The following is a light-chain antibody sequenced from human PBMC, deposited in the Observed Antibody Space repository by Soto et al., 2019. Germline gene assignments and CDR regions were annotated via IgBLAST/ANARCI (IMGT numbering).Light chain of an antibody. J-gene: IGLJ1*01. V-gene: IGLV2-14*01. CDR1: SSDVGGYNS. Sequence: QSALTRPASLSGSPGQSITISCTGTSSDVGGYNSVSWYRQDPGKAPKLMIYDVTNRPSGVSNRFSGSKSGSTTSLTISGLQAEDEADYYCSSFTSSITYVFGTGTKVTVL. CDR2: DVT. CDR3: SSFTSSITYV.